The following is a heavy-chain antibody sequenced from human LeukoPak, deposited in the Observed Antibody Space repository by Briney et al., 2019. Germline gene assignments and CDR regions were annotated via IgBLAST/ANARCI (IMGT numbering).Heavy chain of an antibody. V-gene: IGHV1-46*01. J-gene: IGHJ4*02. D-gene: IGHD5-12*01. Sequence: ASVKVSCKASGYTFTSYYMHWVRHAPGQGLEWVGIITPSSGSTSYAQKFQGRVTMTRDTSTSTVYMELSSLRSEDTAVYYCARARGYSGYSLDYWGQGTLVTVSS. CDR1: GYTFTSYY. CDR2: ITPSSGST. CDR3: ARARGYSGYSLDY.